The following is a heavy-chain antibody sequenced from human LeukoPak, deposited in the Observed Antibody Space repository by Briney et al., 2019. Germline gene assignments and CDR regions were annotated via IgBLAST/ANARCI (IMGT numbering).Heavy chain of an antibody. V-gene: IGHV4-59*12. D-gene: IGHD3-22*01. CDR2: VLYSGTT. CDR3: AREAQNYYYDSSGSFDY. CDR1: GGSISSSY. Sequence: SETLSLTCSVSGGSISSSYWSWIRQPAGKGLEWIGYVLYSGTTNYNPSLKSRVSISLDTSKNQFSLKLSSVTAADTAVYYCAREAQNYYYDSSGSFDYWGQGTLVTVSS. J-gene: IGHJ4*02.